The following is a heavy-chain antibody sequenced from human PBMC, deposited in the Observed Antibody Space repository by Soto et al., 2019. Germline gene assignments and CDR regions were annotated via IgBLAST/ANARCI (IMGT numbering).Heavy chain of an antibody. CDR1: GLSLSTSGVG. V-gene: IGHV2-5*02. CDR3: AHSSFYYHSSGHSYDY. CDR2: VYWDDDK. J-gene: IGHJ4*02. D-gene: IGHD3-22*01. Sequence: QITLKESGPTLVKPTETLTLTCSFSGLSLSTSGVGVAWIRQPPGKALEWLALVYWDDDKRYRPSLKSRLTITKDTSKNQVVHTTTHMDPVDTATYYCAHSSFYYHSSGHSYDYWGQGTLVTVSS.